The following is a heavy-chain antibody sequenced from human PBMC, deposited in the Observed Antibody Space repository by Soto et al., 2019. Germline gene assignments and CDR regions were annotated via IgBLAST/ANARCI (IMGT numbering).Heavy chain of an antibody. V-gene: IGHV1-18*01. D-gene: IGHD2-2*01. CDR2: ISAYNGNT. CDR1: GYTFTSYG. Sequence: ASVKVSCKASGYTFTSYGISWVRQAPGQGLEWMGWISAYNGNTNYAQKLQGRVTMTTDTSTSTAYMELRSLRSDDTAVYYCARRVPPDIVVVPAANDAFDIWGQGTMVTGSS. J-gene: IGHJ3*02. CDR3: ARRVPPDIVVVPAANDAFDI.